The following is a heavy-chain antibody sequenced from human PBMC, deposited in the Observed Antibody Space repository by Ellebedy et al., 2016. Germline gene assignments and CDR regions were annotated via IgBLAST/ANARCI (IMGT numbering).Heavy chain of an antibody. CDR3: RHGHYADY. V-gene: IGHV3-23*01. CDR1: GFSFSNYF. CDR2: ISAGGDNT. D-gene: IGHD3/OR15-3a*01. J-gene: IGHJ4*02. Sequence: GESLKISXATSGFSFSNYFMTWIRRAPGKGLEWVATISAGGDNTQFADSVKGRFTVSRDNSRNTVYLQMNDLRVEDTALYYCRHGHYADYWGQGTLVTVSS.